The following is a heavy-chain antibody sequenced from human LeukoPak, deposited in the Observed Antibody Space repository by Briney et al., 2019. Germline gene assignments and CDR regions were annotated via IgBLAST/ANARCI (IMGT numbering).Heavy chain of an antibody. Sequence: SETLSLTCTVSGGSISRYYWSWIRQPPGKGLEWIGYIYYSGSTNYNPSLKSRVTISVDASKNQFSLKLSSVTAADTAVYYCARASTGILTGYSLDYWGQGTLVTVPS. J-gene: IGHJ4*02. CDR1: GGSISRYY. V-gene: IGHV4-59*01. CDR3: ARASTGILTGYSLDY. D-gene: IGHD3-9*01. CDR2: IYYSGST.